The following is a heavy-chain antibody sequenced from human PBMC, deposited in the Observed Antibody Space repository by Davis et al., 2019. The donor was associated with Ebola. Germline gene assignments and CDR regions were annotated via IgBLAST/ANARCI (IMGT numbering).Heavy chain of an antibody. Sequence: PGGSLRLSCAASASTFRSYAMHWVRQAPGKGLEWVAVLSSDGSTKYYADSVKGRFTISRDNSKNTLYLQMNSLRAEDTAVYYCARDSYYYDSSDYLLLDGGAFEIWGQGTMVTVSS. CDR3: ARDSYYYDSSDYLLLDGGAFEI. V-gene: IGHV3-30*04. J-gene: IGHJ3*02. CDR2: LSSDGSTK. CDR1: ASTFRSYA. D-gene: IGHD3-22*01.